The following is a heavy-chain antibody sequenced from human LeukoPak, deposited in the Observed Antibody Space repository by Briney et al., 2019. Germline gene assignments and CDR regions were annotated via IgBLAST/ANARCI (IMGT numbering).Heavy chain of an antibody. Sequence: SQTLSLTCTVSGCTFSSGSYYWVCIRPPAGKGREGLVRIYTSGGTNYNPSLKSRVTISVDTSKNQISLMLSSVTAADTAVYYRARAPAIVVVPGANYYYYGMYVLGQGTTVTVSS. V-gene: IGHV4-61*02. CDR2: IYTSGGT. J-gene: IGHJ6*02. CDR3: ARAPAIVVVPGANYYYYGMYV. CDR1: GCTFSSGSYY. D-gene: IGHD2-2*01.